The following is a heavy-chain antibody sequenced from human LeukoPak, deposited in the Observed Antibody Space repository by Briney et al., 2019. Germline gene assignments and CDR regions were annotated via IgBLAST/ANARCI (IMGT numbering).Heavy chain of an antibody. J-gene: IGHJ3*02. CDR3: ARDSSSSVDDAFDI. D-gene: IGHD6-13*01. V-gene: IGHV3-66*01. CDR2: IYSGGST. CDR1: GFTVSSNY. Sequence: GGSLRLSCAASGFTVSSNYMSWVRQAPGKGLEWVSVIYSGGSTYYADSVKGRFTISRDSSKNTLYLQMNSLRAEDTAVYYCARDSSSSVDDAFDIWGQGTMVTVSS.